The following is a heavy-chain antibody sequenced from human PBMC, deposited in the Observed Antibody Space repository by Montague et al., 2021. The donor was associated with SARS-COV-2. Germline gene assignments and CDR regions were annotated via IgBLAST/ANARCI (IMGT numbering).Heavy chain of an antibody. J-gene: IGHJ4*02. CDR3: VRYSGWFYFDF. D-gene: IGHD6-19*01. CDR1: GDSVSSNSAT. V-gene: IGHV6-1*01. CDR2: TYYRSKWYS. Sequence: CAISGDSVSSNSATWNWVRQSPSRGLEWLGRTYYRSKWYSDYAPXVRCRLTVNPDASKNEFSLELNYVTPEDTAVYYCVRYSGWFYFDFWGQGTLVTVSS.